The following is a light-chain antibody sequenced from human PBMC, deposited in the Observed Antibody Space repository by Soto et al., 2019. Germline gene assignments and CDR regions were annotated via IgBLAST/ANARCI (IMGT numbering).Light chain of an antibody. J-gene: IGKJ1*01. V-gene: IGKV3-20*01. CDR3: QQYGSSLP. CDR1: QSLSGTY. Sequence: EFLLTQSPGTLSLSPGERATLSCRASQSLSGTYLAWYQQKPGQAPRLLIYGASSRATGIPDRFSGSGSGPDFTLTISRLEPEDFAVYYCQQYGSSLPFGQGTKVDIK. CDR2: GAS.